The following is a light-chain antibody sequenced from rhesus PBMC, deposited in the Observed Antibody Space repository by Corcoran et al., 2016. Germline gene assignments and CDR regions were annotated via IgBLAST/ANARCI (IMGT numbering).Light chain of an antibody. CDR1: QSISSW. Sequence: DIQMTQSPSSLSASVGDTVTITCRASQSISSWLAWYQQKPGKAPKLLIYRASSVQSGVPSRFSGSGAGTDFTLTISSLQPEDVATYYCLQYSSSPYSFGQGTKVEIK. J-gene: IGKJ2*01. CDR2: RAS. CDR3: LQYSSSPYS. V-gene: IGKV1-22*01.